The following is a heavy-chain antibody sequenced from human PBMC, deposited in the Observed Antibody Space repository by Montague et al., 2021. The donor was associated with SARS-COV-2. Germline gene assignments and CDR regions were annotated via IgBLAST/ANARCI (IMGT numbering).Heavy chain of an antibody. J-gene: IGHJ4*02. V-gene: IGHV3-48*03. CDR1: GFTFSSYE. D-gene: IGHD2-2*01. CDR2: ISSSGSTI. CDR3: ARRGYCSSTSCWALDY. Sequence: SLRLSGAASGFTFSSYEMNWVRQAPGKGLEWVSYISSSGSTIYYADSVKGRFTISRDNAKNSLYLQMNSLRAEDTAVYYCARRGYCSSTSCWALDYWGQGTLVTVSS.